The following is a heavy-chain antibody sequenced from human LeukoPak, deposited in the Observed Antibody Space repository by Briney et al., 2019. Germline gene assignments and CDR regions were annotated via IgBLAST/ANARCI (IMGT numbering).Heavy chain of an antibody. CDR3: ARAGYSSGWQYYYYYMDV. J-gene: IGHJ6*03. D-gene: IGHD6-19*01. V-gene: IGHV4-38-2*02. CDR2: LYHSGST. CDR1: GYSISTNNY. Sequence: SETLSLTCTVSGYSISTNNYWGWIRQPPGKGLEWIGSLYHSGSTYYNPSLKSRVTISVDTSKNQFSLKLSSVTAADTAVYYCARAGYSSGWQYYYYYMDVWGKGTTVTISS.